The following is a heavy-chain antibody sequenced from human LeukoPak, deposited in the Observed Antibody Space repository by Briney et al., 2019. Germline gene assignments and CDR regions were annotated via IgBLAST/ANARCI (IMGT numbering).Heavy chain of an antibody. D-gene: IGHD3-10*01. J-gene: IGHJ4*02. CDR3: ARCSGSGSPGYFDY. CDR1: GFSLSTSGMC. CDR2: IDWDDDK. V-gene: IGHV2-70*11. Sequence: SGPALVKPTQTLTLTCTFSGFSLSTSGMCVSWMRQPPGKPLEWLARIDWDDDKYYSTFLKTRLTISKDTSKNQVVLTMTNMDPVDTATYYCARCSGSGSPGYFDYWGQGTLVTVSS.